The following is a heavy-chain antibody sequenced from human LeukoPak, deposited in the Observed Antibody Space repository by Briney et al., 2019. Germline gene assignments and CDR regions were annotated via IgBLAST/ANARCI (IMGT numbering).Heavy chain of an antibody. CDR3: ASVLLPALDSTYYFDY. V-gene: IGHV3-53*01. D-gene: IGHD2/OR15-2a*01. CDR2: ISSGVST. CDR1: GFTVSSNY. J-gene: IGHJ4*02. Sequence: GGSLRLSCAPSGFTVSSNYMSWVRQAPGKGLEWVSVISSGVSTYYADSVTARFTISRDNSKNTLYLQMNNLRAEDTAVYYCASVLLPALDSTYYFDYWGQGTLVTVSS.